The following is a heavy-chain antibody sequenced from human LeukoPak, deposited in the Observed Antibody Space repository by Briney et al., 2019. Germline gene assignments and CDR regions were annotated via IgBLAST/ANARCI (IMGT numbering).Heavy chain of an antibody. Sequence: QPGGSLRLSCAASGFTFSSYWMSWVRQAPGKGLEWVANIKQDGSEKYYVDSVKGRFTISRDNAENSLYLQMNSLRAEDTAVYYCASGAVHYYDSDEDAFDIWGQGTMVTVSS. CDR3: ASGAVHYYDSDEDAFDI. J-gene: IGHJ3*02. V-gene: IGHV3-7*01. CDR1: GFTFSSYW. D-gene: IGHD3-22*01. CDR2: IKQDGSEK.